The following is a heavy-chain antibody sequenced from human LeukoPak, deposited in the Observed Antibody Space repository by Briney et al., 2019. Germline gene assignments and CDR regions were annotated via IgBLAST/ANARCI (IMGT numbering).Heavy chain of an antibody. J-gene: IGHJ6*03. CDR2: INSDGSST. Sequence: GGSLRLSCAASGFTFSSYWMHWVRQAPGKGRVWVSRINSDGSSTSYADSVKGRFTISRDNAKNTLYLQMNSLRAEDTAVYYCAREYPKLAAAGTYYYYYMDVWGKGTTVTVSS. D-gene: IGHD6-13*01. V-gene: IGHV3-74*01. CDR1: GFTFSSYW. CDR3: AREYPKLAAAGTYYYYYMDV.